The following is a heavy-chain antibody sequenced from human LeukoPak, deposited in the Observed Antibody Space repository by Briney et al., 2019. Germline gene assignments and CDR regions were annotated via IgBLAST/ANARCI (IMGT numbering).Heavy chain of an antibody. J-gene: IGHJ4*02. CDR2: ISGSGDTT. CDR1: GFTFSSFA. V-gene: IGHV3-23*01. Sequence: GGSLRLSCAASGFTFSSFAMTWVRQAPGEGLEWVSAISGSGDTTYYTDSVKGRFTISRDNFKNTLYLQMNSLRAEDTAVYYCAKDRVTSDTTMAYYWGQGTLVTVSS. CDR3: AKDRVTSDTTMAYY. D-gene: IGHD5-18*01.